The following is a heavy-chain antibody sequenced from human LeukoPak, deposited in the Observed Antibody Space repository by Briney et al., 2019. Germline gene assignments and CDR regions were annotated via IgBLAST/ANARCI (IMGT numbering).Heavy chain of an antibody. CDR2: IYYSGST. CDR3: ARGRDYGDSRDLNKYYFDY. Sequence: SETLSLSCTVSGGSISSGGYYWSWIRQHPGKGLEWIGYIYYSGSTYYNPSLKSRVTISVDTSKNQFSLKLSSVTAADTAVYYCARGRDYGDSRDLNKYYFDYWGQGTLVTVSS. V-gene: IGHV4-31*03. J-gene: IGHJ4*02. CDR1: GGSISSGGYY. D-gene: IGHD4-17*01.